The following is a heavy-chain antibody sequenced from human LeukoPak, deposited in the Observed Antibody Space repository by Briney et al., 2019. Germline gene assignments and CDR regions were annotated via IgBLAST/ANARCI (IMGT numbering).Heavy chain of an antibody. CDR1: GITLSNYG. D-gene: IGHD6-13*01. J-gene: IGHJ3*02. Sequence: GGSLRLSCAVSGITLSNYGMSWVRQAPGKGLEWVAVIWYDGTNKYYGDSVKGRFTISRDNSKNTLYLQMNSLRAEDTAVYYCARGGSSWPSEPFDIWGQGTMVTVSS. V-gene: IGHV3-33*08. CDR3: ARGGSSWPSEPFDI. CDR2: IWYDGTNK.